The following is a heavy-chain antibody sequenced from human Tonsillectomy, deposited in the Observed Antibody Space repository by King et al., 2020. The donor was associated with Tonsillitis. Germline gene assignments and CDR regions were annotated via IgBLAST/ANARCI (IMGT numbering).Heavy chain of an antibody. Sequence: MQLQESGPGLVEPSQTLSLTCTVSGGSISGGNYYWNWIRQPAGKGLEWIGRIYIDGSINYNPSLKSRLTMSVDTSKNQFSLKLRSVTAADTAVYYCVRVPVGTTIYYYYMDVWGKGTTVTVSS. D-gene: IGHD1-26*01. CDR2: IYIDGSI. V-gene: IGHV4-61*02. CDR3: VRVPVGTTIYYYYMDV. CDR1: GGSISGGNYY. J-gene: IGHJ6*03.